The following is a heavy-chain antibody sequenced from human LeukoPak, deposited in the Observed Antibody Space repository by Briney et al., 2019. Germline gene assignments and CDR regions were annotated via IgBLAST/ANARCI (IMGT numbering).Heavy chain of an antibody. V-gene: IGHV3-7*03. J-gene: IGHJ4*02. Sequence: GGSLRLSCAASGFTFSSHWMTWVRQAPGKGLEWVANINQDGSEKYYVDSVKGRFTISRDNAKNSLYLQMNSLRAEDTAVYHCARDNPFGGYWGQGTLVTVSS. CDR3: ARDNPFGGY. CDR1: GFTFSSHW. D-gene: IGHD2-15*01. CDR2: INQDGSEK.